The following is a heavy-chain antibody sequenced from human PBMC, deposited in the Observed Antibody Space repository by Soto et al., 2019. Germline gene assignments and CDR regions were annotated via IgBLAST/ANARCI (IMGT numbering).Heavy chain of an antibody. Sequence: QVQLVQSGAEVRKPGSSVKVSCEASGGSFSGHGITWVRQAPGQGLEWMGGIIPVYGTAVYAQRFQGRVTIAAAESTNTAYMELRGLRSDDTAAYYCARESASGSYYMGKDDWGQGTLVTVSS. CDR1: GGSFSGHG. CDR3: ARESASGSYYMGKDD. J-gene: IGHJ4*02. D-gene: IGHD1-26*01. CDR2: IIPVYGTA. V-gene: IGHV1-69*01.